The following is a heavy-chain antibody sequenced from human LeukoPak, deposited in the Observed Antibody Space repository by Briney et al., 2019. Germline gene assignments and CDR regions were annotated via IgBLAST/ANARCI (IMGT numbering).Heavy chain of an antibody. CDR1: GFTFSSYW. Sequence: GGSLRLSCAASGFTFSSYWMHWVRQAPGKGLVWVSRINSDGSSTSYADSVKGRFTISRDNAKNTLYLQMNSLRAEETAVYYCARGGYDFWSGYFIDYWGQGTLVTVSS. J-gene: IGHJ4*02. CDR2: INSDGSST. D-gene: IGHD3-3*01. V-gene: IGHV3-74*01. CDR3: ARGGYDFWSGYFIDY.